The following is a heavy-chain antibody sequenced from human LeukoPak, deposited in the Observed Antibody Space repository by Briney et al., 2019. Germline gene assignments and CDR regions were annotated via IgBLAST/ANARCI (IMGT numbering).Heavy chain of an antibody. J-gene: IGHJ4*02. CDR1: GGSISSYY. D-gene: IGHD3-16*01. CDR2: IYYSGST. CDR3: ARRGRSSVFDY. Sequence: SETLSLTCTVSGGSISSYYWSWIRQPPGKGLEWIGYIYYSGSTNYNPSLKSRVTISVDTSKNQFSLKLSSVTAADTAVYYCARRGRSSVFDYWGQGTLVTVSS. V-gene: IGHV4-59*08.